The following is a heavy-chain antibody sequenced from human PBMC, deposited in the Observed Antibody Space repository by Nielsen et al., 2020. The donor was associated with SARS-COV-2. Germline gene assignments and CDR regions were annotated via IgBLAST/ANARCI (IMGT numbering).Heavy chain of an antibody. D-gene: IGHD4-11*01. V-gene: IGHV4-59*13. J-gene: IGHJ6*02. CDR3: ARDYSNNALDFCYGLDV. Sequence: SETLSLTCTVSGGSMSRYYWSWIRQPPGKGLEWIAYVYASGSTNYNPSLQSRVTISSDTSKNEFSLRLTSVTAADTAVYYCARDYSNNALDFCYGLDVWGQGTTVTVSS. CDR1: GGSMSRYY. CDR2: VYASGST.